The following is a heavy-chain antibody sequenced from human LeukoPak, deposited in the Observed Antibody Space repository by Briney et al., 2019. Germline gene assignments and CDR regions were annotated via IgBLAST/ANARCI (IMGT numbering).Heavy chain of an antibody. CDR3: ARDPTSGWYRFFDP. J-gene: IGHJ5*02. D-gene: IGHD6-19*01. CDR1: GGSISSSSYY. V-gene: IGHV4-39*07. Sequence: SETLSLTCTVSGGSISSSSYYWGWIRQPPGKGLECIGSIYYSGSTYYNPSLKSRVTISIDTSKNQFSLKLSSVTAADTAVYYCARDPTSGWYRFFDPWGQGTLVTVSS. CDR2: IYYSGST.